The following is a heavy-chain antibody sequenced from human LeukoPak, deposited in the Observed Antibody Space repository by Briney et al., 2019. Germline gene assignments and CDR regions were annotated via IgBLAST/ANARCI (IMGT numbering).Heavy chain of an antibody. CDR2: MSNDGSIK. Sequence: GGSLRLSCAASGFTFSGYTIHWVRQAPGKGLEWVAVMSNDGSIKKYANSVKGRFTISRDNAKNTVYLEMNSLSVKDTATYYCIRDFRSADLWGQGTLVTVTS. CDR1: GFTFSGYT. CDR3: IRDFRSADL. V-gene: IGHV3-30-3*01. J-gene: IGHJ5*02.